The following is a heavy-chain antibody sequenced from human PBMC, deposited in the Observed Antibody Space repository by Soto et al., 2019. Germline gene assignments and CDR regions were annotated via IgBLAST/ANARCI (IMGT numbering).Heavy chain of an antibody. CDR2: INSGGTSI. Sequence: EVQLVESGGGLVQPGGSLRLSCAASGFTLSSYEMNWVRQAPGKGLEWVSYINSGGTSIKYEDSVKGRFTISRDSARNSLYLQMNSLRDEDTAVYYCARENYGDAFDFCGQGTLVTGSS. V-gene: IGHV3-48*03. D-gene: IGHD4-17*01. CDR1: GFTLSSYE. J-gene: IGHJ4*02. CDR3: ARENYGDAFDF.